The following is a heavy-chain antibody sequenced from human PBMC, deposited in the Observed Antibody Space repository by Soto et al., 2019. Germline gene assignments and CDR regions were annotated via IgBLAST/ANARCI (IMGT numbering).Heavy chain of an antibody. CDR1: GGSISSCY. Sequence: SETLSLTCTVSGGSISSCYWSWIRQPPGKGLEWIGYIYHSGSTYYNPSLKSRVTISVDRSKNQFSLKLSSVTAADTAVYYCASTLITMVRGVIITYYFDYWGQGTLVTVSS. J-gene: IGHJ4*02. D-gene: IGHD3-10*01. CDR3: ASTLITMVRGVIITYYFDY. CDR2: IYHSGST. V-gene: IGHV4-59*12.